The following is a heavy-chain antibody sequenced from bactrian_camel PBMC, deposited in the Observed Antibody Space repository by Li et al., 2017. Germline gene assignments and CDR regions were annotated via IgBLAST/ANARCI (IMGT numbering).Heavy chain of an antibody. Sequence: QLVESGGGLVQPGRSLRLSCAASGFTFSSYAMSWVRQAPGKGLEWVSAINSGGGSTYYADSVKGRFTVSRDNSENTVWLQMNSLKSEDTALYYCASGLYFYHYNYWGQGTQVTVS. CDR1: GFTFSSYA. CDR3: ASGLYFYHYNY. D-gene: IGHD2*01. J-gene: IGHJ4*01. V-gene: IGHV3S40*01. CDR2: INSGGGST.